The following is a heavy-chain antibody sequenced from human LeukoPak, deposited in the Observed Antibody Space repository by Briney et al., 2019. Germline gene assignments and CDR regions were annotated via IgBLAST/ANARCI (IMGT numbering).Heavy chain of an antibody. Sequence: GGSLRPSCAASGFTFSSYAMSWVRQAPGKGLEWVSAISGSGGSTYYADSVKGRFTISRDNSKNTLYLQMNSLRAEDTAVYYCAKGPNPYCSGGSCYVDYWGQGTLVTVSS. CDR1: GFTFSSYA. CDR2: ISGSGGST. V-gene: IGHV3-23*01. CDR3: AKGPNPYCSGGSCYVDY. J-gene: IGHJ4*02. D-gene: IGHD2-15*01.